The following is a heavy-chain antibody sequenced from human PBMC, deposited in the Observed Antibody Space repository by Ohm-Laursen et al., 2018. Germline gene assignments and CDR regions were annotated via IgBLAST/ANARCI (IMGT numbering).Heavy chain of an antibody. Sequence: LSLTCAASGFTFSDYYMSWIRQAPGKGLEWLSYISSSGTTKYYADSVKGRFTISRDNANKSLYLQMNSLRAEDTAVYYCARRSITGTTEFDYWGQGTLVTVSS. CDR1: GFTFSDYY. CDR3: ARRSITGTTEFDY. J-gene: IGHJ4*02. V-gene: IGHV3-11*01. D-gene: IGHD1-7*01. CDR2: ISSSGTTK.